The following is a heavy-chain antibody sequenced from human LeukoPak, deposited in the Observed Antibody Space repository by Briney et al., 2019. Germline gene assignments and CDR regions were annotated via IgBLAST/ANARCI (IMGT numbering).Heavy chain of an antibody. CDR3: TRGSIAYYYMDV. Sequence: SETLSLTCTVSGGSISSYYWSWIRQPPGKGLEWIGNIYYSGSTNYNPSLKSRVAISVDTSKNQFSLKLSSVTAADTAVYYCTRGSIAYYYMDVWGKGTTVTISS. CDR2: IYYSGST. J-gene: IGHJ6*03. D-gene: IGHD3-22*01. CDR1: GGSISSYY. V-gene: IGHV4-59*01.